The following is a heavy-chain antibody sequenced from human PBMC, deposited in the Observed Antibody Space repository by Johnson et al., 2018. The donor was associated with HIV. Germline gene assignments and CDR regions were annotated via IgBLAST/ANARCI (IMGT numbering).Heavy chain of an antibody. CDR2: ISSSGSTI. CDR1: GFTFSDYY. CDR3: AKGKGGTTSPIHDAFDI. V-gene: IGHV3-11*01. D-gene: IGHD1-7*01. Sequence: QVLLVESGGGVVQTGRSLRLSCAASGFTFSDYYMSWIRQAPGKGLEWVSYISSSGSTIYYADSVQGRFTISRDNAKNSHYLQMNSLRTEDTALYYCAKGKGGTTSPIHDAFDIWGQGTMVTVSS. J-gene: IGHJ3*02.